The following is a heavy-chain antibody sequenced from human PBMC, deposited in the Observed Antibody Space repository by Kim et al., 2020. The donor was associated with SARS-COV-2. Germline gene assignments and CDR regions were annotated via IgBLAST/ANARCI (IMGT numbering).Heavy chain of an antibody. CDR3: ARDSGPTDYYNY. CDR1: GGSVSGGSYY. Sequence: SETLSLTCSVSGGSVSGGSYYWSWIRQPPGKGLEWVGFIYSSGGTNYNPSLKSRVSISVDTSKNQFSLKLSSVTAADTAVYYCARDSGPTDYYNYWGQG. V-gene: IGHV4-61*01. CDR2: IYSSGGT. D-gene: IGHD3-10*01. J-gene: IGHJ4*02.